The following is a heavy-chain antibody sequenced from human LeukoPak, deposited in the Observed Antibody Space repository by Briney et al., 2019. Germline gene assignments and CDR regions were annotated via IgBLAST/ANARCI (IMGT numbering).Heavy chain of an antibody. D-gene: IGHD3-10*01. CDR2: IYDSGST. CDR1: GGSISSGGYY. V-gene: IGHV4-31*03. CDR3: ASYGSGWYFDL. J-gene: IGHJ2*01. Sequence: ASQTLSLTCTVSGGSISSGGYYWGWLRQHPGKGLEWIGYIYDSGSTYYKPSLRSRVTISGDTSKNHFSLKLSSVSDADTAVYYCASYGSGWYFDLWGRGTLVTVSS.